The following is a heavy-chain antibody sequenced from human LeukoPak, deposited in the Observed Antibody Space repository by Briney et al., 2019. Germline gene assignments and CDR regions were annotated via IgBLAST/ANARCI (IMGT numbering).Heavy chain of an antibody. D-gene: IGHD3-10*01. CDR1: GFTFSSYG. Sequence: GGSLRLSCAASGFTFSSYGMHWVRQAPGKGLEWVAVISYDGSNKYYVDSVKGRFTISSDNSKNTLYLQMNSLRAEDTAVYYCAKLPSPMVRGVWFDYWGQGTLVTVSS. CDR2: ISYDGSNK. V-gene: IGHV3-30*18. CDR3: AKLPSPMVRGVWFDY. J-gene: IGHJ4*02.